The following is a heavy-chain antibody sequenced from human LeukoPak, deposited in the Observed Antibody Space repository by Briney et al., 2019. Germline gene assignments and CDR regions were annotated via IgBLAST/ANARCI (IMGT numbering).Heavy chain of an antibody. CDR2: LYHSRTT. V-gene: IGHV4-38-2*02. J-gene: IGHJ2*01. Sequence: SETLSLTCTVSGYSIAHDFFWAWIRQPPRGVLELIGSLYHSRTTYYKTSLKSRISTSSDTSKNPFSLKLNLVTAADTAVYYCARVEVSRDINDWYFDLWGRGTLVTVSS. CDR1: GYSIAHDFF. D-gene: IGHD2-15*01. CDR3: ARVEVSRDINDWYFDL.